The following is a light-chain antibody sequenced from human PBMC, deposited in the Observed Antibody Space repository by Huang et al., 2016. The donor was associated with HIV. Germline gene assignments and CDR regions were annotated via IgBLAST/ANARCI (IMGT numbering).Light chain of an antibody. CDR2: AAS. CDR3: QQYNDFRST. J-gene: IGKJ3*01. V-gene: IGKV3-15*01. Sequence: ETVMTQSPVTLSVSPGDRASLSCRSSQIVSSHLALYQQKPGQAPRRLIYAASTRATGVPARFSGSGAGTEFTLTISTLQSEDSAVYYCQQYNDFRSTFGPGTRVEIK. CDR1: QIVSSH.